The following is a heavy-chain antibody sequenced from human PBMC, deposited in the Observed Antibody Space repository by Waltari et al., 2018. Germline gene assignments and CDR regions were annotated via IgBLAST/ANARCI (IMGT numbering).Heavy chain of an antibody. CDR1: GGSFSGYY. CDR3: ARGRGYHYYYYGMDV. D-gene: IGHD3-22*01. CDR2: LNHSGST. V-gene: IGHV4-34*01. Sequence: QVQLQQWGAGLLKPSETLSLTCAVYGGSFSGYYWRWIRQPPGKGLEWIGELNHSGSTNYNPSLKRRVTISVDTSKNQFSLKLSSVTAADTAVYYCARGRGYHYYYYGMDVWGQGTTVTVSS. J-gene: IGHJ6*02.